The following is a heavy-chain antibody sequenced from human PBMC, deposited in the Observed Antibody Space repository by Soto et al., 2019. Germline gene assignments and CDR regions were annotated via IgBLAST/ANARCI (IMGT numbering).Heavy chain of an antibody. Sequence: QVQLVQSGAEEKQPGASVKVSCKASGYSFSNSYVVWVRQAPGQGLEWMGVINPAGGSTTYAQKFQDRVPMTRDTSTSTVYIELISLRSEDTAVFYCARVFGTYYHILTGLWGGHFDYWGQGTQVTVSS. CDR2: INPAGGST. CDR1: GYSFSNSY. CDR3: ARVFGTYYHILTGLWGGHFDY. J-gene: IGHJ4*02. V-gene: IGHV1-46*03. D-gene: IGHD3-9*01.